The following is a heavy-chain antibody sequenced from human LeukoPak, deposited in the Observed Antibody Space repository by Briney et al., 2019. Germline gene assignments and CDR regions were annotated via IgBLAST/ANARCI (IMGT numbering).Heavy chain of an antibody. CDR2: IYSGGRT. CDR3: ARGLGRELDGAFDI. CDR1: GFIVSSNY. Sequence: GGSLRLSCAASGFIVSSNYMSWVRQAPGKGLEWVSVIYSGGRTYYADSVKGRFTISRDNSRNTLYLQMKCMRAEATAVYYCARGLGRELDGAFDIWGQGTMVTVSS. V-gene: IGHV3-53*01. J-gene: IGHJ3*02. D-gene: IGHD3-10*01.